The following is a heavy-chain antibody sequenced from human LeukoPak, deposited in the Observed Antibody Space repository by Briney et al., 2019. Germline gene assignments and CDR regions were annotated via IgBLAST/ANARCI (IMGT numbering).Heavy chain of an antibody. CDR1: GFTFSNYG. J-gene: IGHJ4*02. CDR2: VSDSGSYA. V-gene: IGHV3-23*01. D-gene: IGHD6-19*01. Sequence: GGSLRLSCAASGFTFSNYGMSWVRQAPGKGLEWVSVVSDSGSYAYYADSVKGRFTISRDNSKNTLYLQINSLRAEDTAVYYCAPDLRGSAWSLDYWGQGTLVTVSS. CDR3: APDLRGSAWSLDY.